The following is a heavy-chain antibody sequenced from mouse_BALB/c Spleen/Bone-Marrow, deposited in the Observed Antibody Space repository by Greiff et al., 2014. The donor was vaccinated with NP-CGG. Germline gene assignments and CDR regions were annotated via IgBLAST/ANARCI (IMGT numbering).Heavy chain of an antibody. V-gene: IGHV5-6*02. CDR2: ISSGGSYT. CDR1: GFTFSNYG. Sequence: EVKLVESGGDLAKPGGSLKLSCAASGFTFSNYGMSWVRQTPDKRLEWVATISSGGSYTYYPDSLKGRFTISRDNAKNTLYLQMSSLKSEDTAMYYCASPHYYDSSPWCYFDVWGAGTTVTVSS. D-gene: IGHD1-1*01. J-gene: IGHJ1*01. CDR3: ASPHYYDSSPWCYFDV.